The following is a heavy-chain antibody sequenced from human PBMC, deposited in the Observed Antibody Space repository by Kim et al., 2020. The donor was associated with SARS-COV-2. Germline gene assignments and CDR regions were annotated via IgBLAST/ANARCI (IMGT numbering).Heavy chain of an antibody. V-gene: IGHV3-33*01. D-gene: IGHD4-17*01. CDR1: GFTFSSYG. CDR2: ISYDGCNK. Sequence: GGSLRLSCAASGFTFSSYGMHWVRQVSGKGLEWVVHISYDGCNKYYAQSVTGRFTISQAPPKNSLYLQIYSLRAEDTPVYCCAREYYRDQAMNYYYCMD. J-gene: IGHJ6*01. CDR3: AREYYRDQAMNYYYCMD.